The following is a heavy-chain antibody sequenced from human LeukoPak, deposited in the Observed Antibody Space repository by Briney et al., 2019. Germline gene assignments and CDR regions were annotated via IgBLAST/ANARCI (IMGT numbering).Heavy chain of an antibody. Sequence: ASVKVSFKASGYTFTGYSMHWVRQAPGQGLEWMGWINPNSGGTDCAQRFQGRVTMTRDTSITMIYMEMSSLTPDDTAVYYCARAGYCSDGKCYTFDYWGQGTLVTVSS. V-gene: IGHV1-2*02. D-gene: IGHD2-15*01. J-gene: IGHJ4*02. CDR2: INPNSGGT. CDR1: GYTFTGYS. CDR3: ARAGYCSDGKCYTFDY.